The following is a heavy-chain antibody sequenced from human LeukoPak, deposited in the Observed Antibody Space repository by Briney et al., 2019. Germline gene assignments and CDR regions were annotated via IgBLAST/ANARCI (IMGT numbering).Heavy chain of an antibody. CDR1: GFTFSSYA. CDR3: AKGKWELLAPFDY. D-gene: IGHD1-26*01. J-gene: IGHJ4*02. CDR2: ISGSGGST. Sequence: GGSPRLSCAASGFTFSSYAMSWVRQAPGKGLEWVSDISGSGGSTYYADSVKGRFTISRDNSKNTLYLQMNSLRAEDTAIYYCAKGKWELLAPFDYWGQGTLVTVSS. V-gene: IGHV3-23*01.